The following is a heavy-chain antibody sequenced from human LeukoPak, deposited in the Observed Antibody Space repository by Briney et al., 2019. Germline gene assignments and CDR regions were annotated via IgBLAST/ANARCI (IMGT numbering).Heavy chain of an antibody. CDR1: GYTFTGYY. Sequence: SVKVSCKASGYTFTGYYMHWVRQAPGQGLEWMGGIIPIFGTANYAQKFQGRVTITADESTSTAYMELSSLRSEDTAVYYCARDLVVVPAAIGDYYYGMDVWGQGTTVTVSS. V-gene: IGHV1-69*13. J-gene: IGHJ6*02. CDR3: ARDLVVVPAAIGDYYYGMDV. D-gene: IGHD2-2*01. CDR2: IIPIFGTA.